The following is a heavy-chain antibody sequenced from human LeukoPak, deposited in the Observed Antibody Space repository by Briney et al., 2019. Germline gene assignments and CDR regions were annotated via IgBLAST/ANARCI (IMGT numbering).Heavy chain of an antibody. CDR1: GFTFSSYA. V-gene: IGHV3-30*04. CDR3: AREGYCSGGSCEDAFDI. CDR2: ISYDGSNK. D-gene: IGHD2-15*01. Sequence: GGSLRLSCAASGFTFSSYAMHWVRQAPGKGLEWVAVISYDGSNKYYADSVKGRFTISRDNSKNTLYLQMNSLRAEDTAVYYCAREGYCSGGSCEDAFDIWGQGTMVTVSS. J-gene: IGHJ3*02.